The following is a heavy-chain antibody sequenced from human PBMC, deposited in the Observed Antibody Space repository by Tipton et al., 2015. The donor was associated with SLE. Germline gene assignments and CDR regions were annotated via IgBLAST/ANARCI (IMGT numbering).Heavy chain of an antibody. CDR2: INHSGST. CDR1: GGSFSGYY. J-gene: IGHJ2*01. CDR3: ARNWYFDL. Sequence: TLSLTCAVYGGSFSGYYWSWIRQPPGKGLEWIGEINHSGSTNYNPSLKSRVTISVDTSKNQFSLKLSSVTAAGTAVYYCARNWYFDLWGRGTLVTVSS. V-gene: IGHV4-34*01.